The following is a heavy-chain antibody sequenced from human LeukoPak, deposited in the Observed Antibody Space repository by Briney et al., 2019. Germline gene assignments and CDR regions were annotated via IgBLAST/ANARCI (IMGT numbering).Heavy chain of an antibody. J-gene: IGHJ6*03. V-gene: IGHV4-34*01. CDR1: GGSFSGYY. Sequence: SETLSLTCAVYGGSFSGYYWSWIRQPPGKGLEWIGEINHSGSTNYNPSLKSRVTISVDTSKNQFSLKLSSVTAADTAVYYCARGNPQWLGERQRYYYYMDVWGKGTTVTVSS. CDR2: INHSGST. CDR3: ARGNPQWLGERQRYYYYMDV. D-gene: IGHD3-10*01.